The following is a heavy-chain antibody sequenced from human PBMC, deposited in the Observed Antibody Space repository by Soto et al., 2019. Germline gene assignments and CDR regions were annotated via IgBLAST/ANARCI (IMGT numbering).Heavy chain of an antibody. CDR2: INPNSGGT. Sequence: ASVKVSCKASGYTFTGYYMRWVRQAPGQGLEWMGWINPNSGGTNYAQKFQGWVTMTRDTSISTAYMELSRLRSDDTAVYYCARRATLLNYYYYPGMDVWGQGTTVTVSS. CDR3: ARRATLLNYYYYPGMDV. J-gene: IGHJ6*02. CDR1: GYTFTGYY. V-gene: IGHV1-2*04. D-gene: IGHD2-15*01.